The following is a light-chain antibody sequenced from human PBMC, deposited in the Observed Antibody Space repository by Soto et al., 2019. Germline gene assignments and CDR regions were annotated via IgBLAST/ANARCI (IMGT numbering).Light chain of an antibody. CDR3: VLYIGSGISV. CDR2: STN. CDR1: SGSVSTSYY. J-gene: IGLJ3*02. V-gene: IGLV8-61*01. Sequence: QAVVTQEPSFSVSPGGTVTLTCGLSSGSVSTSYYPSWYQQTPGQAPRTLIYSTNTRSSGVPDRFSGSILGNKAALTITGAQADDESDYYGVLYIGSGISVFCGGTKVTV.